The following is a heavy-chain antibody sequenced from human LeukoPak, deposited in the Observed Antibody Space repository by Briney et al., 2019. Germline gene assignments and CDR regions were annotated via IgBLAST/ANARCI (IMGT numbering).Heavy chain of an antibody. D-gene: IGHD5-24*01. Sequence: GGSLRLSCAASGFTFSSYSMNWVRQAPGKGLEWVSSISSSSSYIYYADSVRGRFTISRDNAKNSPSLQMNSLRAEDTAVYYCARGWAYYYYYMDVWGKGTTVTVSS. V-gene: IGHV3-21*01. CDR3: ARGWAYYYYYMDV. CDR2: ISSSSSYI. J-gene: IGHJ6*03. CDR1: GFTFSSYS.